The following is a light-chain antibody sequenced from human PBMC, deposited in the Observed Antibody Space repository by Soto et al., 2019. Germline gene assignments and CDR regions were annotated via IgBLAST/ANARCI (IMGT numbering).Light chain of an antibody. Sequence: EIVMTQSPATLSVSPGARATLSCRASQSVSTNLAWYQQKPGQAPRLLIYGASTRATGIPARFSGSGYGTEFSPTISSLQSEDFVVFYCQQYHNWPVTFGPGTKVDVK. V-gene: IGKV3-15*01. J-gene: IGKJ3*01. CDR2: GAS. CDR3: QQYHNWPVT. CDR1: QSVSTN.